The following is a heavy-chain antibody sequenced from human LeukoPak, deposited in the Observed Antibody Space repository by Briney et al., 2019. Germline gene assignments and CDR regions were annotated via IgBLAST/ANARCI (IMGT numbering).Heavy chain of an antibody. CDR2: INHSGGT. D-gene: IGHD3-3*01. CDR1: GGSFSGYY. Sequence: SETLSLTCAVYGGSFSGYYWSWIRQPPGKGLEWIGEINHSGGTNYNPSLKSRVTISVDTSKNQFSLKLSSVTAADTAVYYCARGVRPDYDFWSGYPYSYYFDYWGQGTLVTVSS. V-gene: IGHV4-34*01. J-gene: IGHJ4*02. CDR3: ARGVRPDYDFWSGYPYSYYFDY.